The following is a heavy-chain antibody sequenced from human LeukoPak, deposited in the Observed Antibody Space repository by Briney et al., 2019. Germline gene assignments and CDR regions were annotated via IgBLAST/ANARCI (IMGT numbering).Heavy chain of an antibody. CDR3: ARDYGSGSGNWFDA. V-gene: IGHV5-51*01. Sequence: GAPLQISCQGSGSRFSSYWIGWGRQMPGKGLEWMGTMYPGDSDTRYSPSFQGQVTMSVDKSITTAYLEWSGLKASDTAMYYCARDYGSGSGNWFDAWGPGTLVTVSS. D-gene: IGHD3-10*01. J-gene: IGHJ5*02. CDR1: GSRFSSYW. CDR2: MYPGDSDT.